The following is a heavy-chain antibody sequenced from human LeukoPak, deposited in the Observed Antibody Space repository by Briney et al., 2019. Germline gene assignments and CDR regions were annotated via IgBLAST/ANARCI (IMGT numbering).Heavy chain of an antibody. CDR1: GFTFSSYS. CDR2: ISSSSSTI. Sequence: AGGSLRLSCAASGFTFSSYSMNWVRQAPGKGLEWVSYISSSSSTIYYADSVKGRFTISRDNAKNSLYLQMNSLRAEDTAVYYCARDPSLLNYDFWSGYVYYFDYWGQGTLVAVSS. V-gene: IGHV3-48*01. CDR3: ARDPSLLNYDFWSGYVYYFDY. D-gene: IGHD3-3*01. J-gene: IGHJ4*02.